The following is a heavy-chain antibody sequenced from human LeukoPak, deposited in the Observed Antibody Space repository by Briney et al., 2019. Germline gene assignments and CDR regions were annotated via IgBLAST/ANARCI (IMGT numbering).Heavy chain of an antibody. J-gene: IGHJ3*02. V-gene: IGHV4-30-4*01. CDR1: GGSISSGDYY. D-gene: IGHD3-16*02. Sequence: SQTLSLTCTVSGGSISSGDYYWSWIRQLPGKGLEWIGYIYYSGSTYYNPSLKSRVTISVDTSKNQFSLKLSSVTAADTAVYYCARDAYDYVWGSYPDDAFDIWGQGTMVTVSS. CDR2: IYYSGST. CDR3: ARDAYDYVWGSYPDDAFDI.